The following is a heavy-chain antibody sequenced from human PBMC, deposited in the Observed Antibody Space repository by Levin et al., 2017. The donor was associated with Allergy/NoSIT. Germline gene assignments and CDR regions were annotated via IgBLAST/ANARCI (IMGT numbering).Heavy chain of an antibody. D-gene: IGHD2-21*02. J-gene: IGHJ5*02. CDR3: ALYCGGDCYSNWFDP. V-gene: IGHV4-34*01. CDR1: GGSFSGYY. Sequence: SQTLSLTCAVYGGSFSGYYWSWIRQPPGKGLEWIGEINHSGSTNYNPSLKSRVTISVDTSKNQFSLKLSSVTAADTAVYYCALYCGGDCYSNWFDPWGQGTLVTVSS. CDR2: INHSGST.